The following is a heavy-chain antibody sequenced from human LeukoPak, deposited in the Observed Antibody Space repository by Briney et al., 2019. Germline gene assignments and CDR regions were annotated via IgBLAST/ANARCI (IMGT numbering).Heavy chain of an antibody. CDR1: GGSISSSSYY. D-gene: IGHD6-13*01. J-gene: IGHJ4*02. Sequence: SETLSLTCTVSGGSISSSSYYWGWIRQPPGKGLEWIGSIYYSGSTYYNPSLKSRVTISVDTSKNQFSLKLSSVTAADTAVYYCARYKTRIAAAGQALTWGQGALVTVSS. CDR2: IYYSGST. V-gene: IGHV4-39*07. CDR3: ARYKTRIAAAGQALT.